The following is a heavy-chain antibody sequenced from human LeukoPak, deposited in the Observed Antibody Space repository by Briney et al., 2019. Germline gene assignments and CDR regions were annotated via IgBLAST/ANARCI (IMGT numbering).Heavy chain of an antibody. CDR3: AKGSTYYDFWSGYFDHFDY. CDR1: GFTFSSYA. CDR2: ISGSGGST. D-gene: IGHD3-3*01. J-gene: IGHJ4*02. V-gene: IGHV3-23*01. Sequence: GGSLRLSCAASGFTFSSYAMSWVRQAPGKGLEWVSAISGSGGSTYYADSVKGRFTISRDNSKNTLYLQMNSLRAEDTAVYYCAKGSTYYDFWSGYFDHFDYWGQGTLVTVSS.